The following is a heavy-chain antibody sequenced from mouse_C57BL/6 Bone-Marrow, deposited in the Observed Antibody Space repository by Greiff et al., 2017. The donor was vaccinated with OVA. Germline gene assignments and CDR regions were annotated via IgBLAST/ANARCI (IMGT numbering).Heavy chain of an antibody. CDR1: GYTFTSYW. J-gene: IGHJ2*01. CDR3: ARLSTTGDY. CDR2: IDPSDSYT. Sequence: QVQLQQPGAELVMPGASVKLSCKASGYTFTSYWMHWVKQRPGQGLEWIGEIDPSDSYTNYNQKFKGKSTLTVDKSSSTAYMQLSSLTSEDSAVYYCARLSTTGDYGGQGTTLTVSA. D-gene: IGHD1-1*01. V-gene: IGHV1-69*01.